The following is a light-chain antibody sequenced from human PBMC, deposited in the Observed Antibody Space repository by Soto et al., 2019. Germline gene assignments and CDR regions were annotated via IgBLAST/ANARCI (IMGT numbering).Light chain of an antibody. CDR3: QQYNNLPLT. V-gene: IGKV3-15*01. J-gene: IGKJ4*01. Sequence: VVTQQKATLSVYLRDSATLSFRASQSDSSNVAPYQQKPGQAPRFLIYGASTRATGIPARFSGSGSGTEFTLTISSLQSEDVAVYSCQQYNNLPLTFGGGTKVDIK. CDR1: QSDSSN. CDR2: GAS.